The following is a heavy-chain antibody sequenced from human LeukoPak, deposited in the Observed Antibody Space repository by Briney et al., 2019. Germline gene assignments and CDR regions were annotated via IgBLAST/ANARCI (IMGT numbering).Heavy chain of an antibody. J-gene: IGHJ6*03. CDR1: GFTFSSYW. CDR3: ARTYYGSGSLNYYYYYYMDV. CDR2: IKQEGSEK. D-gene: IGHD3-10*01. V-gene: IGHV3-7*03. Sequence: PGGSLRLSCAASGFTFSSYWMSWVRQAPGKGLEWVANIKQEGSEKYYVDSVKGRFTISRDNAKNSLYLQMNSLRAEDTAVYYCARTYYGSGSLNYYYYYYMDVWGKGTTVTVSS.